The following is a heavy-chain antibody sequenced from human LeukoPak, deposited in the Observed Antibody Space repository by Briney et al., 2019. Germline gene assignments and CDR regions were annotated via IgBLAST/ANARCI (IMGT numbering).Heavy chain of an antibody. D-gene: IGHD4-23*01. CDR1: GGSLSSYY. CDR2: INHSGSI. V-gene: IGHV4-34*01. J-gene: IGHJ2*01. CDR3: ARGTTVVTRYFDL. Sequence: SETLSLTCTVSGGSLSSYYWSWIRQPPGKGLEWIWEINHSGSINYNPSLKSRVTISVDTSKNQFSLKLSSVTAADTAVYYCARGTTVVTRYFDLRGRGTLVTVSS.